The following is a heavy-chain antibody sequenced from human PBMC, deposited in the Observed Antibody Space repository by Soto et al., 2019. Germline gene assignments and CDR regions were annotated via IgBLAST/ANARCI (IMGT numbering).Heavy chain of an antibody. CDR2: ILYDGSNK. D-gene: IGHD3-16*01. Sequence: QVQLVESGGGVVQAGRSLRLSCGASGFTFSNYGMHWVRQTPGKGLEWVALILYDGSNKYYADSVKGRFTISRDNSKNTLYLLVSSLRAEDTSLYYYAKCRDAYNFYFYYGMDAWGQGTTVTVSS. CDR3: AKCRDAYNFYFYYGMDA. CDR1: GFTFSNYG. V-gene: IGHV3-30*18. J-gene: IGHJ6*02.